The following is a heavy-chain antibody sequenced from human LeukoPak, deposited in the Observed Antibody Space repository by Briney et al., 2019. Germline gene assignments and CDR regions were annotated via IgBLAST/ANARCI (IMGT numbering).Heavy chain of an antibody. Sequence: GGSLRLSCAATGFSFRDRYMSWIRQAPGKGMEWVAYISPNSDNIHYADSVKGRFTISRDNAKNSLFLQVNSLRAEDTAVYYCVRETGWLFDFGGQGTLVIVSS. J-gene: IGHJ4*02. CDR1: GFSFRDRY. CDR3: VRETGWLFDF. CDR2: ISPNSDNI. D-gene: IGHD5-12*01. V-gene: IGHV3-11*04.